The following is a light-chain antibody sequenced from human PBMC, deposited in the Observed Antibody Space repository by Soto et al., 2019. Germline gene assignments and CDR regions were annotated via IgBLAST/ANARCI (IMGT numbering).Light chain of an antibody. V-gene: IGLV1-44*01. CDR3: AAWDDSLNGRV. CDR2: SNN. Sequence: QTVLTQPPSASETPGQRVTISCSGSSSNIGSNTVNWYQQLPGTAPKLLIHSNNQRPSGVPDRFSGSKSGTSASLAISGLQSEDEADYYCAAWDDSLNGRVFGTGTKLTVL. J-gene: IGLJ1*01. CDR1: SSNIGSNT.